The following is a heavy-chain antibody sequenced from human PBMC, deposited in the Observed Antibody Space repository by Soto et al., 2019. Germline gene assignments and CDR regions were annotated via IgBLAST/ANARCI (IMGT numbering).Heavy chain of an antibody. J-gene: IGHJ4*02. CDR3: ARQGSY. CDR1: GVSISDTSYY. V-gene: IGHV4-39*01. CDR2: IYFNGNT. Sequence: QLQLQESGPGLVKPSETLSLTCNVSGVSISDTSYYWGWIRQPPGKELEWIGTIYFNGNTFYNPSLKSRLTISVDTSKNQISLRLTSVTAADTAVYYCARQGSYWGQGPLVAVSS.